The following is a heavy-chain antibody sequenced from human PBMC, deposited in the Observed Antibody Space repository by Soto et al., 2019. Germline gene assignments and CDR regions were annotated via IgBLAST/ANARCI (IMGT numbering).Heavy chain of an antibody. D-gene: IGHD4-17*01. J-gene: IGHJ4*02. V-gene: IGHV4-39*01. CDR2: IYYSGST. Sequence: QLQLQESGPGLVKPSETLSLTCTVSGGSISSSSYYWGWIRQPPGKGLEWIGSIYYSGSTYYNPSLKSRVTISVDTSKNQFSLKLSSVTAADTAVYYCARRAIMTTVTHFDYWGQGTLVTVSS. CDR3: ARRAIMTTVTHFDY. CDR1: GGSISSSSYY.